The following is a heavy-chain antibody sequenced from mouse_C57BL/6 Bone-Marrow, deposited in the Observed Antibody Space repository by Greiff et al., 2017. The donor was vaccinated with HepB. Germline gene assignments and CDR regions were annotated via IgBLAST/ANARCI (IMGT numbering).Heavy chain of an antibody. J-gene: IGHJ1*03. V-gene: IGHV2-5*01. CDR1: GFSLTSYG. CDR2: IWRGGST. D-gene: IGHD1-1*01. CDR3: AKREGYGSSYVRWYFDV. Sequence: QVQLQQSGPGLVQPSQSLSITCTVSGFSLTSYGVHWVRQSPGKGLEWLGVIWRGGSTDYNAAFMSRLSITKDNSKSQVFFKMNSLQADDTAIYYCAKREGYGSSYVRWYFDVWGTGTTVTVSS.